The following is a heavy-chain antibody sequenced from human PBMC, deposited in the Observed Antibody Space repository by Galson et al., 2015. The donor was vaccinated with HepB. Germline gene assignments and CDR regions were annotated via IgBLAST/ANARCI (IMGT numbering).Heavy chain of an antibody. V-gene: IGHV3-33*01. D-gene: IGHD3-10*01. Sequence: SLRLSCAASGFTFSSYGMHWVRQAPGKGLEWVAVIWYDGSNKYYADSVKGRFTISRDNSKNTLYLQMNSLRAEDTAVYYCASFTMVQGEGENWFDPWGQGTLVTVSS. CDR1: GFTFSSYG. CDR2: IWYDGSNK. CDR3: ASFTMVQGEGENWFDP. J-gene: IGHJ5*02.